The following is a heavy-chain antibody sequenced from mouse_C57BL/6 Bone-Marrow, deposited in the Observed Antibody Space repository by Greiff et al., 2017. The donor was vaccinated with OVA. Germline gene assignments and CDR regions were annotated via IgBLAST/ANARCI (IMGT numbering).Heavy chain of an antibody. J-gene: IGHJ1*03. Sequence: EVKVVESGEGLVKPGGSLKLSCAASGFTFSSYAMSWVRQTPEKRLEWVAYISSGGDYIYYADTVKGRFTIARDNARNTLYLQMSSLKSEDTAMYYCTRCYYYGSGCGYWYFDVWGTGTTVTVSS. CDR1: GFTFSSYA. V-gene: IGHV5-9-1*02. D-gene: IGHD1-1*01. CDR3: TRCYYYGSGCGYWYFDV. CDR2: ISSGGDYI.